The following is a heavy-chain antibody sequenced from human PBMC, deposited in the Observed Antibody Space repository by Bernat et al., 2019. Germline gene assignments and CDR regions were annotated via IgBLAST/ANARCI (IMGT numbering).Heavy chain of an antibody. Sequence: EVQLVQSGAEVKKPGESLKISCKGSGYSFTSYWIGWVRQMPGKGREWMGIIYPGDSDTRYSPSFQGQVTISADKSISTAYLQWSSLKASDTAMYYCARLDYYDSSGYWYPFDYWGQGTLVTVSS. CDR3: ARLDYYDSSGYWYPFDY. D-gene: IGHD3-22*01. CDR1: GYSFTSYW. CDR2: IYPGDSDT. V-gene: IGHV5-51*03. J-gene: IGHJ4*02.